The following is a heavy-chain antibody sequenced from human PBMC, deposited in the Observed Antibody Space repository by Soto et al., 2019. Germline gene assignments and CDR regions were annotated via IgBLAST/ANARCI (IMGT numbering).Heavy chain of an antibody. CDR1: GFTFSSYN. J-gene: IGHJ2*01. V-gene: IGHV3-48*01. D-gene: IGHD6-19*01. CDR2: ISSGRGTV. Sequence: GGSLRLSCAASGFTFSSYNMNWVRQAPGKGLEWVSYISSGRGTVYYADPVKGRFTISRDNAKTYLYLQMNSLRAEDTAVYYCARLYGAVAGLYWYFDLWGRGTLVTVSS. CDR3: ARLYGAVAGLYWYFDL.